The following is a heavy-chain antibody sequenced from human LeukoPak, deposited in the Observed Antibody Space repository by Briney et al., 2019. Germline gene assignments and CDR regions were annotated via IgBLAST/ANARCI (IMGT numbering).Heavy chain of an antibody. D-gene: IGHD1-7*01. J-gene: IGHJ4*02. CDR2: INPNSGGT. Sequence: ASVKVSCKASGYTFTGYYMHWVRQAPGQGLEWMGWINPNSGGTNYAQKFQGRVTMTRDMSISTAYMELSRLRSDDTAVYYCAREKDLVTGTTEFDYWGQGTLVTVSS. V-gene: IGHV1-2*02. CDR1: GYTFTGYY. CDR3: AREKDLVTGTTEFDY.